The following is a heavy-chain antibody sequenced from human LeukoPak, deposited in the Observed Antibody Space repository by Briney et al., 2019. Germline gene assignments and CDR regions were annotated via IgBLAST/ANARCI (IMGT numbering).Heavy chain of an antibody. CDR2: ISAYNGST. Sequence: ASVKVSCKASGYTFTSYGISWVRQAPGQGLEWMGWISAYNGSTNYAQKLQGRVTMTTDTSTSTAYMELRSLRSDDTAVYYCARDSYSYGYLYYFDYWGQGTLVTVSS. CDR3: ARDSYSYGYLYYFDY. CDR1: GYTFTSYG. D-gene: IGHD5-18*01. V-gene: IGHV1-18*01. J-gene: IGHJ4*02.